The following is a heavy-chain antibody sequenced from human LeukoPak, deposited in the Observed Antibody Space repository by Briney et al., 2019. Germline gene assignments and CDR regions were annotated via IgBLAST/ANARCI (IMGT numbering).Heavy chain of an antibody. CDR3: ARGRGIIVPLDY. J-gene: IGHJ4*02. V-gene: IGHV3-48*03. CDR2: ISRSGSTI. D-gene: IGHD3-16*02. CDR1: GFTFSSYE. Sequence: GGSLRLSCAASGFTFSSYEFNWVRQAPGRGLEWVSYISRSGSTINYAGSVRGRFSISRDNAKNSMYLQMNSLRAEDTAVYYCARGRGIIVPLDYWGQGTLVTVSS.